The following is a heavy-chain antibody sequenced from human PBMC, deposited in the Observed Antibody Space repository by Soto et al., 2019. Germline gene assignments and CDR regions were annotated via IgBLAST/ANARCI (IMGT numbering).Heavy chain of an antibody. CDR1: GYTFSGYY. CDR2: INPNSGMT. Sequence: ASVKVSCKASGYTFSGYYLHWVRQAPGQDLEWMGWINPNSGMTNSVQKFQGRVTMTSDTSISTAYRELSRVNADDTAVYYCARTEMTTLTNFAYWGQGTPVTVSS. D-gene: IGHD4-17*01. J-gene: IGHJ4*02. V-gene: IGHV1-2*02. CDR3: ARTEMTTLTNFAY.